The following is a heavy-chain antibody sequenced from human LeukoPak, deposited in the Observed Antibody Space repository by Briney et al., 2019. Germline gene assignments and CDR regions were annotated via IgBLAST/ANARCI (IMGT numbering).Heavy chain of an antibody. CDR1: GGSISSYY. J-gene: IGHJ5*02. CDR3: ARVPYGSGSYS. Sequence: PSETLSLTCTVSGGSISSYYWSWIRQPPGKGLEWIGYIYYSGSTNYNPSLKSRVTISVDTSKNQFSLKLSSVTAADTAVYYCARVPYGSGSYSWGQGTLVTVSS. V-gene: IGHV4-59*01. D-gene: IGHD3-10*01. CDR2: IYYSGST.